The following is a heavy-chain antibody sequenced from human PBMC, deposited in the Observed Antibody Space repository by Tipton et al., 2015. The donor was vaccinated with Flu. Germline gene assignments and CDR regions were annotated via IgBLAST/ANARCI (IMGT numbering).Heavy chain of an antibody. Sequence: LRLSCAVYGGSFSGYYWTYIRQPPGKGLEWSGEINHSGDTNYNPSLKSRVTISVDTSKNQFSLKLTPLTAADTSVYSCARELRTTGFDYWGQGTLVTVSS. D-gene: IGHD1-1*01. CDR1: GGSFSGYY. CDR2: INHSGDT. CDR3: ARELRTTGFDY. V-gene: IGHV4-34*01. J-gene: IGHJ4*02.